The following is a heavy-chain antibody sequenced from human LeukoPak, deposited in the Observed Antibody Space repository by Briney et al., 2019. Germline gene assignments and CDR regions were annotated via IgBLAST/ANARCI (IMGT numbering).Heavy chain of an antibody. CDR3: TAEKNGSPHY. D-gene: IGHD2-8*01. CDR1: RGSVSSSSYY. CDR2: IYYTGRT. J-gene: IGHJ4*02. Sequence: PSETLSLTCTVSRGSVSSSSYYWSWVRQPPGKGLEWIASIYYTGRTYYNPSLKSRVTISLDMSKNEFFLTITSVTAADTAVYFCTAEKNGSPHYWGQGTQVTVSS. V-gene: IGHV4-39*07.